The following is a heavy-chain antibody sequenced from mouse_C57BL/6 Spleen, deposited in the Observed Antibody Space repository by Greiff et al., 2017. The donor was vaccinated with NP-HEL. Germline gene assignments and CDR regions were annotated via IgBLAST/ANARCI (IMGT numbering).Heavy chain of an antibody. CDR1: GYTFTDYY. Sequence: EVKLQQSGPELVKPGASVKISCKASGYTFTDYYMNWVKQSHGKSLEWIGDINPNNGGTSYNQKFKGKATLTVDKSSSTAYMELRSLTSEDSAVYYCAPRDGAYWGQGTLVTVSA. CDR2: INPNNGGT. J-gene: IGHJ3*01. CDR3: APRDGAY. V-gene: IGHV1-26*01.